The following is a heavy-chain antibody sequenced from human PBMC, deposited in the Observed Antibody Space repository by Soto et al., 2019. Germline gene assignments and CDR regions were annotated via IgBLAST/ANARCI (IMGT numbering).Heavy chain of an antibody. CDR2: IYYGGTS. CDR1: GCSFSPND. CDR3: ARDLLVLVPAAIQGAFDI. V-gene: IGHV4-59*12. Sequence: SETLPLTFSISGCSFSPNDWSAIRLPPGKALELVGYIYYGGTSSYNPSLKSRVTISLDTSKGQVSLRLSSVTAADTAVYYCARDLLVLVPAAIQGAFDIWGQGTMVT. J-gene: IGHJ3*02. D-gene: IGHD2-2*01.